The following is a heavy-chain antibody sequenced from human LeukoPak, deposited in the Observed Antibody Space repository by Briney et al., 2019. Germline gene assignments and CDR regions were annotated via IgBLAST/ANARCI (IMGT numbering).Heavy chain of an antibody. CDR1: GFSFRSYA. Sequence: GGSLRLSCAASGFSFRSYAMHWVRQAPGKGLEWVAVISNDGSNKYYADSVKGRFTISRDNPKNTLYLQMNSLRAEDTAVYYCAKLDPSYCSSTSCSFSYMDVWGKGTTVTVSS. CDR2: ISNDGSNK. J-gene: IGHJ6*03. D-gene: IGHD2-2*01. V-gene: IGHV3-30-3*02. CDR3: AKLDPSYCSSTSCSFSYMDV.